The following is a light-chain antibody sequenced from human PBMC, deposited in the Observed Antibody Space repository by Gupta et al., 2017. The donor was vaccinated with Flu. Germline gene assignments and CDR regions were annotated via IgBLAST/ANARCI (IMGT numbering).Light chain of an antibody. CDR3: EQHGYSPYT. J-gene: IGKJ2*01. Sequence: EIVLTQSPGNLSLSPGERATLSCRTSQTVKNDYLAWYQQKPGQAPRLLISGASSRATGVPDRFSGSGSGTDFTLTISSLEPEDFAVYYCEQHGYSPYTFGQGTKLEIK. V-gene: IGKV3-20*01. CDR1: QTVKNDY. CDR2: GAS.